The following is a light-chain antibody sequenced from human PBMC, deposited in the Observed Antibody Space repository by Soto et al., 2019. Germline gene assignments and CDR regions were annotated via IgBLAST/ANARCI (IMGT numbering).Light chain of an antibody. J-gene: IGKJ5*01. CDR3: QQRSNWPPEIT. Sequence: ETVLTQSPATLSLSPGESASLSCRAIQSVTTYLAWYQQKPGQAPRLLIYDASVRATGIPARFSASGSGTDFTLTISSLEPEDFAVYYCQQRSNWPPEITFGQGTRLEIK. CDR1: QSVTTY. CDR2: DAS. V-gene: IGKV3-11*01.